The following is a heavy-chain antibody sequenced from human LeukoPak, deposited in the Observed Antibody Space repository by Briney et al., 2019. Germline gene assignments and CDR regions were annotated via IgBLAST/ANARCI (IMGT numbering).Heavy chain of an antibody. CDR2: IYYTGST. V-gene: IGHV4-39*07. CDR1: GGSITRSSYY. D-gene: IGHD3-22*01. Sequence: SETRSLTCSVSGGSITRSSYYWGWIRQPPGKGLEWIGSIYYTGSTNYNPSLKSRVTISEDTSKNQFSLKLSSVTAADTAVYYCAREGYYDSSGYYDYWGQGTLVTVSS. CDR3: AREGYYDSSGYYDY. J-gene: IGHJ4*02.